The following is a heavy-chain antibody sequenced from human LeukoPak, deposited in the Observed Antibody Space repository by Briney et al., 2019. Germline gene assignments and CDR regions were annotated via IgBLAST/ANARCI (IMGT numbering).Heavy chain of an antibody. Sequence: GESLKISCKGSGYSFTSYWISWVRQMPGKGLEWMGRIDPSDSYTNYSPSFQGHVTISADKSINTAYLQWSSLKASDTAMYYCARIPYSSGWYYFDYWGQGTLVTVFS. CDR2: IDPSDSYT. V-gene: IGHV5-10-1*01. D-gene: IGHD6-19*01. CDR1: GYSFTSYW. J-gene: IGHJ4*02. CDR3: ARIPYSSGWYYFDY.